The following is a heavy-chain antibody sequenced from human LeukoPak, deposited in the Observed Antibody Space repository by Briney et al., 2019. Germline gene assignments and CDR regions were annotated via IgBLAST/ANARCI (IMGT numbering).Heavy chain of an antibody. CDR3: AKPGSSRGIAGRRPTKYYFDY. CDR1: GFSFSNYW. CDR2: IKHDGSDK. D-gene: IGHD6-6*01. Sequence: PGGSLRLSCAASGFSFSNYWMSWVRQAPGQGLQWVANIKHDGSDKLYVDSVMGRFTISRDNAKNSLYLQMNSLRAEDTAVYYCAKPGSSRGIAGRRPTKYYFDYWGQGTLVTVSS. V-gene: IGHV3-7*03. J-gene: IGHJ4*02.